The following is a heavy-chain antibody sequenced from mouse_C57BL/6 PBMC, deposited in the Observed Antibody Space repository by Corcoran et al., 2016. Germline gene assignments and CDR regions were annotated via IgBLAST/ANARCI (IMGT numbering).Heavy chain of an antibody. CDR3: ARDGAPAMAFDY. CDR2: ISYDGSN. J-gene: IGHJ2*01. CDR1: GYSITSGYY. V-gene: IGHV3-6*01. D-gene: IGHD1-1*02. Sequence: DVQLQESGPGLVKPSQSLSLTCSVTGYSITSGYYWNWIRQFPGNKLEWMGYISYDGSNNYNPSLKNRISITRDTSKNQFFLKLNSVTTEDTATYYCARDGAPAMAFDYWGQGTTLTVSS.